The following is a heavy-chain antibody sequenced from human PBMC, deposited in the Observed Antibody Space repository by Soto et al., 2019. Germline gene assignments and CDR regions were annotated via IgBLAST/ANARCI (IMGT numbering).Heavy chain of an antibody. CDR1: GGSISSGDYY. J-gene: IGHJ4*02. V-gene: IGHV4-30-4*01. Sequence: SETLSLTCTVSGGSISSGDYYWSWIRQPPGKGLEWIGYIYYSGSTYYNPSLKSRVTISVDTSKNQFSLKLSSVTAADTAVYYCARQGSYYDSSGPNDYWGQGTLVTVSS. CDR2: IYYSGST. CDR3: ARQGSYYDSSGPNDY. D-gene: IGHD3-22*01.